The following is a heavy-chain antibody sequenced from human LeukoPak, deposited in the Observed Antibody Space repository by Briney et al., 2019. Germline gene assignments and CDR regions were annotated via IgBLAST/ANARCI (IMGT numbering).Heavy chain of an antibody. CDR3: ATVGDHYHWYLDL. V-gene: IGHV3-53*01. CDR1: GFTVGSKY. CDR2: LCSGSST. J-gene: IGHJ2*01. D-gene: IGHD3-10*01. Sequence: GGSLRLSCAASGFTVGSKYMNWVRQAPGKGLEWVSILCSGSSTYYADSVKGRFTVSRDDSKNTLYLQMNSLRADDTAMYYCATVGDHYHWYLDLWGRGTLVSVSS.